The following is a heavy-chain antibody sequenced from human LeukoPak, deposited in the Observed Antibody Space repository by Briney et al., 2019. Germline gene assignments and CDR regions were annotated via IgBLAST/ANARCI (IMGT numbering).Heavy chain of an antibody. CDR3: ARDLGYCSSTSCLGEGY. Sequence: PSETLSLTCAVYGGSFSGYYWSWIRQPPGKGLEWIGEINHSGSTNYNPSLKSRVTISVDTSKNQFSLKLSSVTAADTAVYYCARDLGYCSSTSCLGEGYWGQGTLVTVSS. J-gene: IGHJ4*02. CDR2: INHSGST. V-gene: IGHV4-34*01. D-gene: IGHD2-2*01. CDR1: GGSFSGYY.